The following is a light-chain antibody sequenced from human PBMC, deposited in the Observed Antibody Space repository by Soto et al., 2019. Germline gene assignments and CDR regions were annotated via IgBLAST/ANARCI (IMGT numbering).Light chain of an antibody. J-gene: IGLJ1*01. CDR1: SSNIGAGYD. Sequence: SVLTQPPSESGAPGQRVTISCTLSSSNIGAGYDVHWYQQLPGTAPKLLIYGNSNRPSGVPDRFSGSKSGTSASLAITGLQAEDEADYYCQSYDSSLRGVFGTGTKVTVL. CDR2: GNS. V-gene: IGLV1-40*01. CDR3: QSYDSSLRGV.